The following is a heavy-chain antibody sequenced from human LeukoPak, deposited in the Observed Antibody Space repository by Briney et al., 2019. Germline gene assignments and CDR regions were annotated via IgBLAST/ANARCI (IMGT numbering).Heavy chain of an antibody. J-gene: IGHJ3*02. D-gene: IGHD2-2*01. Sequence: ASVTVSCKASGYTFTSYYMHWVRQDPGQGLEWMGIINPSGGSTSYAQKFQGRVTMTRDTSTSTVYMELSSLRSEDTAVYYCARGPTKKRYQLPSFDIWGQGTMVTVSS. CDR2: INPSGGST. CDR1: GYTFTSYY. V-gene: IGHV1-46*01. CDR3: ARGPTKKRYQLPSFDI.